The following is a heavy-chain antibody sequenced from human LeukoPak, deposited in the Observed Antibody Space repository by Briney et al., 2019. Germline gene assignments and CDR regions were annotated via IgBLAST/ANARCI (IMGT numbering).Heavy chain of an antibody. CDR1: GFTFSNAW. V-gene: IGHV3-15*01. CDR2: TKSKTDGGTT. CDR3: TTDLRYSRHAFDI. D-gene: IGHD1-26*01. J-gene: IGHJ3*02. Sequence: GGSLRLSRAASGFTFSNAWMCCVRQAPGKGLEWVGRTKSKTDGGTTDYAAPVKGRFTVSRDDSKSTLFLHMNSLKTEDTAVYYCTTDLRYSRHAFDIWGQGTMVTVSS.